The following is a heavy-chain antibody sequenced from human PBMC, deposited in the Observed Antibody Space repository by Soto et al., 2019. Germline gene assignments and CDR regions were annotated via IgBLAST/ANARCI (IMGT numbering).Heavy chain of an antibody. D-gene: IGHD6-25*01. V-gene: IGHV3-30*18. J-gene: IGHJ4*02. CDR2: ISYDEKTK. Sequence: QVQLVESGGGVVQPGRSLRLSCAASGFTFSTYGMHWVRQAPGKGLEWLAGISYDEKTKYYADSVKARFTISRDNSKNTLFLQMNRLRSEDTAVYYCAKGSQMAAVRDNWGQGTRVTVSS. CDR3: AKGSQMAAVRDN. CDR1: GFTFSTYG.